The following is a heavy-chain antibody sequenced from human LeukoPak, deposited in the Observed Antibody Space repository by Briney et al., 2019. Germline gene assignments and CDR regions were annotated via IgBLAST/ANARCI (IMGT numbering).Heavy chain of an antibody. Sequence: GGSLRLSCAASGFTFSSYGMSWGRQAPGKGLEWVSAISGSGGSTYYADSVKGRFTISRDNSKNTLYLQMNSLRAEDTAVYYCARGGTVVVTAIRPQYFQHWGQGTLVTVSS. CDR1: GFTFSSYG. D-gene: IGHD2-21*02. J-gene: IGHJ1*01. V-gene: IGHV3-23*01. CDR3: ARGGTVVVTAIRPQYFQH. CDR2: ISGSGGST.